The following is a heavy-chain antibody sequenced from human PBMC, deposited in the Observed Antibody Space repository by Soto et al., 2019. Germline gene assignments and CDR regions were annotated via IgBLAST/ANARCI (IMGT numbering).Heavy chain of an antibody. D-gene: IGHD3-10*01. CDR1: GFTFSDHY. CDR3: TVWGSGNDFGAA. V-gene: IGHV3-72*01. J-gene: IGHJ4*02. CDR2: SKNKADSYTT. Sequence: EAQLVESGGGLVQPGGSLRLSCAASGFTFSDHYMDWVRQAPGKGLEWVGRSKNKADSYTTEYAASVKGRFTISRDGSKNSLFLQMNSLKTEDTAVYYCTVWGSGNDFGAAWGKGILVTVSS.